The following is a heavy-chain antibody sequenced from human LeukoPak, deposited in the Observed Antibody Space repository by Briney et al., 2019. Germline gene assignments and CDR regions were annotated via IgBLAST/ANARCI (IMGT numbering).Heavy chain of an antibody. V-gene: IGHV3-49*04. CDR2: IRSKAYGGTT. D-gene: IGHD3-9*01. J-gene: IGHJ5*02. CDR1: GFSFGDYA. Sequence: GGSLRLFCTASGFSFGDYAMSWVRQAPGKGLEWVGCIRSKAYGGTTEYAAYVKGRFTISRDDSKSIAYLQMNSLKTEDTAVYYCTREFDTYYDILTGTGGFDPWGQGTLVTVSS. CDR3: TREFDTYYDILTGTGGFDP.